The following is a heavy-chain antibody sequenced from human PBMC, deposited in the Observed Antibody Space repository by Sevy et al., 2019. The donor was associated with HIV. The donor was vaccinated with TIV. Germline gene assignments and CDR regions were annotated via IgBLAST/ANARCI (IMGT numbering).Heavy chain of an antibody. CDR2: IHSDDTT. Sequence: GGSLRLSCAASGFTVNSNYMTWVRQAPGKGLEGVSVIHSDDTTYHEDSVKDRFTISRDNFKNTLYLHMSSLRAEDTAVYYCARGKSGYGYALNYWGQGTLVTVSS. J-gene: IGHJ4*02. D-gene: IGHD5-18*01. CDR1: GFTVNSNY. CDR3: ARGKSGYGYALNY. V-gene: IGHV3-66*01.